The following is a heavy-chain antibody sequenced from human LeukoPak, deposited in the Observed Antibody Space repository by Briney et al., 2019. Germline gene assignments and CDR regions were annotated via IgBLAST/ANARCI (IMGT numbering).Heavy chain of an antibody. CDR1: GGSITSYY. CDR3: AISANGGNSFWNY. J-gene: IGHJ4*02. V-gene: IGHV4-59*01. Sequence: SETLSLTCTVSGGSITSYYWSWIRQSPGKGLEWIGYIYKSGSTNYNPSLKSRVTISEDTSKNQFSLKLSSVTAADTAVYYCAISANGGNSFWNYWGQGTLVTVSS. D-gene: IGHD4-23*01. CDR2: IYKSGST.